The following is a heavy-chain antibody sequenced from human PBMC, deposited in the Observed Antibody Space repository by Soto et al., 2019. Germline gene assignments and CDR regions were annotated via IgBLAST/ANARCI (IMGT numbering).Heavy chain of an antibody. J-gene: IGHJ6*03. V-gene: IGHV1-8*01. Sequence: APVKVSCKASGYTFTSYDINWVRQATGQGLEWMGWMNPNSGNTGYAQKFQGRVTMTRNTSISTAYMELSSLRSEDTAVYYCATNTYYDFWSGYPPPYYYYYYMDVWGKGTTVTVSS. D-gene: IGHD3-3*01. CDR1: GYTFTSYD. CDR3: ATNTYYDFWSGYPPPYYYYYYMDV. CDR2: MNPNSGNT.